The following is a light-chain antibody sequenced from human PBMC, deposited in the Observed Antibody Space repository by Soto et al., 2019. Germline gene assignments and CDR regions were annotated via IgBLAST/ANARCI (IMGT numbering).Light chain of an antibody. CDR2: DAS. J-gene: IGKJ1*01. CDR3: QQYETSPRA. Sequence: IVVTQTPGTLSLSPGERATLSCRASQPLRNNYLAWYQQRPGQALRLLIYDASSRATGIPDRFIGSGSGKDFSLTISRVEPEDFAVYYCQQYETSPRAFGQGTKVEI. V-gene: IGKV3-20*01. CDR1: QPLRNNY.